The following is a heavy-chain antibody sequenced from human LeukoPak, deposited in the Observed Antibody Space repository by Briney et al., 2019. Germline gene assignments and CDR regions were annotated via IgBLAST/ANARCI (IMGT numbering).Heavy chain of an antibody. V-gene: IGHV4-59*01. D-gene: IGHD6-19*01. J-gene: IGHJ5*02. CDR3: ARDLAVAEGSNWFDP. CDR1: GGSISSYY. CDR2: IYYSGST. Sequence: SQTLSLTCAVSGGSISSYYWSWIRQPPGKGLEWIGYIYYSGSTNYNPSLKSRVTISVDTSKNQFSLKLSSVTAADTAVYYCARDLAVAEGSNWFDPWGQGTLVTVSS.